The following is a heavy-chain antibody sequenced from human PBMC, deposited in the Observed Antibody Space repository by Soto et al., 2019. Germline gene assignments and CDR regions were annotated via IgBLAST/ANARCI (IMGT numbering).Heavy chain of an antibody. V-gene: IGHV4-59*01. J-gene: IGHJ6*03. CDR2: IYYSGST. D-gene: IGHD4-17*01. Sequence: PSETLSLTCTVSGGSISSYYWSWIRQPPGKGLEWIGYIYYSGSTNYNPSLKSRVTISVDTSKNQFSLKLSSVTAADTAVYYCARDHGDLGDNYYYYMDVWGKGTTVTVSS. CDR1: GGSISSYY. CDR3: ARDHGDLGDNYYYYMDV.